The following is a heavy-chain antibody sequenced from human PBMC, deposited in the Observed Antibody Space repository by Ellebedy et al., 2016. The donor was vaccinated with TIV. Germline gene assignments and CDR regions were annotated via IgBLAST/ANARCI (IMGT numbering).Heavy chain of an antibody. V-gene: IGHV4-61*01. CDR2: IYSTGST. Sequence: SETLSLTXSVSGDSVNHDYYYWTWIRQPPGKGLEWLGYIYSTGSTTYNPSLKSRVTISVDTSKNQFSLNLSSVTAADTAVYYCARTHIWGGYPYLDYWGQGTLVTVSS. J-gene: IGHJ4*02. D-gene: IGHD3-16*01. CDR1: GDSVNHDYYY. CDR3: ARTHIWGGYPYLDY.